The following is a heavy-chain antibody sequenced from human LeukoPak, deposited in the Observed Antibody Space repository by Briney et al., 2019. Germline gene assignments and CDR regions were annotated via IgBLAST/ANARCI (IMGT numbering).Heavy chain of an antibody. CDR3: ARVSDGPYYFDY. J-gene: IGHJ4*02. CDR2: INPNSGGT. V-gene: IGHV1-2*02. CDR1: GYTFTGYY. Sequence: ASVKVSCKASGYTFTGYYMHWVRQAPGQGLERMGWINPNSGGTNYAQKFQGRVTMTRDTSISTAYMELSKLRSDDTAVYYCARVSDGPYYFDYWGQGTLVTVSS.